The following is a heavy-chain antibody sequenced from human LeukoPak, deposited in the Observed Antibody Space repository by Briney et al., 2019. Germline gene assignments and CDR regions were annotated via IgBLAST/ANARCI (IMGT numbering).Heavy chain of an antibody. V-gene: IGHV1-69*05. Sequence: ASVKVSCKASGGTFSSYAISGVRQAPGQGLEWMGRIIPIFGTANYAQKFQGRVTITTDESTSTAYMELSSLRSEDTAVYYCARLAVAGTGDYWGQGTLVTVSS. CDR2: IIPIFGTA. J-gene: IGHJ4*02. CDR1: GGTFSSYA. CDR3: ARLAVAGTGDY. D-gene: IGHD6-19*01.